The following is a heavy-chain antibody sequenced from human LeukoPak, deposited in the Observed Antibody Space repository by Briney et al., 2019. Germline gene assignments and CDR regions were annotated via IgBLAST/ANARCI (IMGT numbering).Heavy chain of an antibody. CDR2: ISYDGSNK. CDR1: GFTFSSYG. V-gene: IGHV3-30*18. CDR3: AKAPRYSSSWSHTYYYYGMDV. J-gene: IGHJ6*02. Sequence: GGSLRLSCAASGFTFSSYGMHWVRQAPGKGLEWVAVISYDGSNKYYADSVKGRFTISRDNSKNTLYLQMNSLRAEDTAVYYCAKAPRYSSSWSHTYYYYGMDVWGQGTTVTVSS. D-gene: IGHD6-13*01.